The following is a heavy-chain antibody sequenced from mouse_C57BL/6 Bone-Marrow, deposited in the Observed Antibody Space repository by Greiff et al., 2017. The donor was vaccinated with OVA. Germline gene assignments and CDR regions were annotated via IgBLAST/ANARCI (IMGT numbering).Heavy chain of an antibody. V-gene: IGHV1-62-2*01. CDR1: GYTFTEYT. CDR2: FYPGSGSI. Sequence: LVESGAELVKPGASVKLSCKASGYTFTEYTIHWVKQRSGQGLEWIGWFYPGSGSIKYNEKFKDKATLTADKSSSTVYMELSRLTSEDSAVYFCARHEEGYDGYHWYFDVWGTGTTVTVSS. CDR3: ARHEEGYDGYHWYFDV. D-gene: IGHD2-3*01. J-gene: IGHJ1*03.